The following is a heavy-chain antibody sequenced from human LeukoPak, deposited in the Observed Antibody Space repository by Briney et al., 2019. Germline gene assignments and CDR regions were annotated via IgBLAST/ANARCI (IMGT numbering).Heavy chain of an antibody. V-gene: IGHV4-34*01. CDR1: GGSFSAYY. D-gene: IGHD3-22*01. CDR3: AGNDSSGSVDY. CDR2: INHSGST. Sequence: SETLSLTCAVYGGSFSAYYWSWIRQPPGKGLEWIGEINHSGSTNYNPSLKSRVTISVDTSKNQFSLKLSSVAAADTAVYYCAGNDSSGSVDYWGQGTLVTVSP. J-gene: IGHJ4*02.